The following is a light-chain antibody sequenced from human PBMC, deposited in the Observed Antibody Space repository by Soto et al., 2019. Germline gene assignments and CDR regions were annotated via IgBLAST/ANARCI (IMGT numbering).Light chain of an antibody. V-gene: IGKV3-20*01. CDR3: QQYDNSPLT. CDR1: QSISCSY. CDR2: GVS. Sequence: PGERDTVSCTPSQSISCSYLAWYQQKPGQAPRVVIYGVSRRATGIPDRFSGSGSGTDFTLTISRLEPEDFAVYYCQQYDNSPLTFGGGTKVDIK. J-gene: IGKJ4*01.